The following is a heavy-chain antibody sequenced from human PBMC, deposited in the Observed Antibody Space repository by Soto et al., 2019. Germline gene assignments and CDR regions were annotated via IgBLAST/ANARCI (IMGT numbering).Heavy chain of an antibody. CDR1: GGSISSYY. Sequence: SETLSLTCTVSGGSISSYYWSWIRQPPGKGLEWIGYIYYSGSTNYNPSLKSRVTISVDTSKNQFSLKLSSVTAEDTAVYYCAGYGDYENYFDYWGQGTLVTVSS. D-gene: IGHD4-17*01. J-gene: IGHJ4*02. V-gene: IGHV4-59*01. CDR2: IYYSGST. CDR3: AGYGDYENYFDY.